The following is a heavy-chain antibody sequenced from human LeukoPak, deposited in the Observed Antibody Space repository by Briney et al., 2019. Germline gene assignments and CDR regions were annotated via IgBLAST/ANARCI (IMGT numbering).Heavy chain of an antibody. J-gene: IGHJ6*02. CDR1: GGSMTNLY. CDR3: AKGGSTNFYYGDV. CDR2: IYDSGST. Sequence: PSETLSLTCSVSGGSMTNLYWTWIRQPPGKGLEWIGDIYDSGSTRYNTSLESRVTISVDTSKNQLSLKLSSVTAADTAVYYCAKGGSTNFYYGDVWGQGTTVTVSS. D-gene: IGHD2/OR15-2a*01. V-gene: IGHV4-59*01.